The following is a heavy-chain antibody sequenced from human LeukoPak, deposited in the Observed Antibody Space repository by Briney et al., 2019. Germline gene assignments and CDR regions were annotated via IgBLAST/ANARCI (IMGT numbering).Heavy chain of an antibody. CDR3: ARSGGIVSAAITDYYYYMDV. Sequence: GASVKVSCKASGFTFSTSVMHWVRQTRGQRREWIGWIVVGSGSTNYAQKFQGRVTLTRDMSASTAYMELSSLRSEDTAVYYCARSGGIVSAAITDYYYYMDVWGKGTTVTVSS. J-gene: IGHJ6*03. CDR1: GFTFSTSV. CDR2: IVVGSGST. V-gene: IGHV1-58*02. D-gene: IGHD2-2*01.